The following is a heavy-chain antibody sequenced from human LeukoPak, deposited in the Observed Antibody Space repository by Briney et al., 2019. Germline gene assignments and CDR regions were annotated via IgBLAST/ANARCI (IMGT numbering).Heavy chain of an antibody. CDR3: ARGRGYCSGGSCWTVQH. CDR1: GYILTDYY. Sequence: ASVKVSCKASGYILTDYYIHWVRQAPGQGLEWMGWINPNSGDTNYAQKFQGRVTMTRDTSISTVYMELRRLRYDDTAAYYCARGRGYCSGGSCWTVQHWGQGTLVTVSS. D-gene: IGHD2-15*01. V-gene: IGHV1-2*02. J-gene: IGHJ1*01. CDR2: INPNSGDT.